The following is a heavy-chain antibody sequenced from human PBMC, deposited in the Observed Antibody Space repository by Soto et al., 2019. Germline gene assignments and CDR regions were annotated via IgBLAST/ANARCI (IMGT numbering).Heavy chain of an antibody. J-gene: IGHJ4*02. V-gene: IGHV4-31*03. CDR2: IYYSGST. Sequence: QVQLQESGPGLVKPSQTLSLTCTVSGGSISSGGYYWSWIRQHPGKGLEWIGYIYYSGSTYYNPSFKSRVTISVDTSKNQCSLKLSSVTAADTAVYYCARDGIAVAGSFDYWGQGTLVTVSS. CDR3: ARDGIAVAGSFDY. D-gene: IGHD6-19*01. CDR1: GGSISSGGYY.